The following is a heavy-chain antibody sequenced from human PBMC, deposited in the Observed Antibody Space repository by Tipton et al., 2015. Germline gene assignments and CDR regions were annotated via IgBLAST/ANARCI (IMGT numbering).Heavy chain of an antibody. Sequence: QLVQSGAEVKKPGASVKVSCKASGYRFTTYEINWVRQAPGQGLEWMGWMNPTSGNTGYAPRFQGRVTLTRNTSINSAYLELNSLRSEDSAVYYCARGGLRGTFFDYWGQGALVTVSS. CDR2: MNPTSGNT. CDR3: ARGGLRGTFFDY. J-gene: IGHJ4*02. CDR1: GYRFTTYE. V-gene: IGHV1-8*01. D-gene: IGHD1-1*01.